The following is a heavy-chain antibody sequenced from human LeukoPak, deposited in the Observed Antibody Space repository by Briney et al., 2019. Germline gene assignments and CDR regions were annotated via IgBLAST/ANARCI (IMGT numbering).Heavy chain of an antibody. Sequence: GGSLRLSCAASGFTFSNYWMTWVRQAPGKGLEWISYIGATVTTIYYAASVKGRVTISRDNAKNSLYLQMNSLRAEDTAVYYCTRGDYDDHLGDFDIWGQGTLVAVSS. D-gene: IGHD4-17*01. V-gene: IGHV3-48*04. CDR3: TRGDYDDHLGDFDI. CDR1: GFTFSNYW. J-gene: IGHJ3*02. CDR2: IGATVTTI.